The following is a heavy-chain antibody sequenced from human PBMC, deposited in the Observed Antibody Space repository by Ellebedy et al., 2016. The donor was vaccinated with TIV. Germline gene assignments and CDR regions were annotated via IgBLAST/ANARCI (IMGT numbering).Heavy chain of an antibody. Sequence: GESLKISCAASGFTVSSNYMSWVRQAPGKGLEWVSVIYSGGSTYYADSVKGRFTISRDNSKNTLYLQMNSLRAEDTAVYYCTKRPTGGSYGYDYWGQGTLVTVSS. J-gene: IGHJ4*02. CDR1: GFTVSSNY. CDR3: TKRPTGGSYGYDY. V-gene: IGHV3-53*01. CDR2: IYSGGST. D-gene: IGHD5-18*01.